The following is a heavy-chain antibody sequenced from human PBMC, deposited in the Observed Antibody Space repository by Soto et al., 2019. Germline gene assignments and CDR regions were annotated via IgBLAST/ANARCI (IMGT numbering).Heavy chain of an antibody. CDR3: ARGVGYCSSTSCYFWFDP. D-gene: IGHD2-2*01. V-gene: IGHV1-8*01. CDR2: MNPNSGNT. Sequence: ASVKVSCKASGYTFTTYDITWVRQATGQGLEWMGWMNPNSGNTGYAQKFQGRVTMTRNTSISTAYMELSSLRSEDTAVYYCARGVGYCSSTSCYFWFDPWGQGTLVTVSS. CDR1: GYTFTTYD. J-gene: IGHJ5*02.